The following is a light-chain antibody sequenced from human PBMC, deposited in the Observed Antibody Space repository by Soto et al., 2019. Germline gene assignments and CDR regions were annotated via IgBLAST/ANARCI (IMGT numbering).Light chain of an antibody. V-gene: IGLV1-40*01. CDR2: GNT. CDR3: QSYDSSLSVLYV. CDR1: SSNIGAGYE. Sequence: QSVLTQPPSVSGAPGQRVTISCTWSSSNIGAGYEVHWFQQLPGTAPKLLIYGNTNRPSGVPDRFSGSKSDTSASLAITGLQPEDEADYYCQSYDSSLSVLYVFGTGTKVTVL. J-gene: IGLJ1*01.